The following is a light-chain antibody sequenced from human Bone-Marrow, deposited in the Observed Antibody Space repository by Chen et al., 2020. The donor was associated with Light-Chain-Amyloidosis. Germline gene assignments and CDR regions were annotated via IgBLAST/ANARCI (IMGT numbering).Light chain of an antibody. J-gene: IGLJ2*01. CDR3: QSYDTALLSLV. V-gene: IGLV1-40*01. Sequence: QSVLTQPPSMSEAPGQRVTISCTGSRSNLGAGYDVHWYQQLPGTSPTLLIYDSDIRPSGVPDRFSASKSGTSASLSITGLQVADEADYYCQSYDTALLSLVFGGGTKLTV. CDR1: RSNLGAGYD. CDR2: DSD.